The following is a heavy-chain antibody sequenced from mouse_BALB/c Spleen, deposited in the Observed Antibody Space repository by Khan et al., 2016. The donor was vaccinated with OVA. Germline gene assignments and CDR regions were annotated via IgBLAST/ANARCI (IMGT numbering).Heavy chain of an antibody. CDR1: GYSITSDYA. D-gene: IGHD2-3*01. J-gene: IGHJ4*01. Sequence: EVELVESGPGLVKPSQSLSLTCTVTGYSITSDYAWNWIRQFPGNKPEWIGYISSRGSTNYNPAPKNPSSITRDPPKNPFFLQLNYVTTEDTATYYCERDGSRYNYAMDYWGQGTSVTVSS. V-gene: IGHV3-2*02. CDR3: ERDGSRYNYAMDY. CDR2: ISSRGST.